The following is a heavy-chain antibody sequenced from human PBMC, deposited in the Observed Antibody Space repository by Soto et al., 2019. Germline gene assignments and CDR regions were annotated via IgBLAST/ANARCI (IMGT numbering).Heavy chain of an antibody. CDR3: ATLVPAPIKLFPRLGWFDP. D-gene: IGHD2-2*01. J-gene: IGHJ5*02. Sequence: QVQLVQSGAEVKKPGSSVKVSCKPSGGTFSSETITWVRQAPGQGLEWMGGIIPITDTANYAQNFQRRVTMTADESTSTVYMELSSLGSEDTAVYYCATLVPAPIKLFPRLGWFDPWGQGTLVTVSS. CDR1: GGTFSSET. CDR2: IIPITDTA. V-gene: IGHV1-69*01.